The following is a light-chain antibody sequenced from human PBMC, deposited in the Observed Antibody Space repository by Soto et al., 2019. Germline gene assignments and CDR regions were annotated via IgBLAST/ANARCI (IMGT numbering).Light chain of an antibody. CDR2: RNN. CDR1: SSNIGSNY. CDR3: AALDGSLSGVV. V-gene: IGLV1-47*01. Sequence: QPVLTQPPSASGTPGQRVTISCSGSSSNIGSNYVFWYQHLPGTAPKLLIYRNNQRPSGVPDRFSGSKSGTSASLAISGLPSEDEDDYYCAALDGSLSGVVFGGGTKVTVL. J-gene: IGLJ2*01.